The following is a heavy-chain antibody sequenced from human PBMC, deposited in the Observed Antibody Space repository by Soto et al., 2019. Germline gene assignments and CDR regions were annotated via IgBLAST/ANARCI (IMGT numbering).Heavy chain of an antibody. Sequence: PGGFLRLCNVASGFTSSDYGMRWVRQAPGKGLEWVAIISYDGSNTYYADSVKGRFTISRDNSKNTLYLQMNSLRAEDTSVYYCAKEGGLSGSYYISSSYYFDFWGQGTLVTVSS. CDR1: GFTSSDYG. CDR2: ISYDGSNT. J-gene: IGHJ4*02. CDR3: AKEGGLSGSYYISSSYYFDF. D-gene: IGHD1-26*01. V-gene: IGHV3-30*18.